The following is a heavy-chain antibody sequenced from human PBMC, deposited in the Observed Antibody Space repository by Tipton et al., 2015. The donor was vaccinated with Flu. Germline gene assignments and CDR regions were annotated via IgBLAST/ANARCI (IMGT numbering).Heavy chain of an antibody. CDR2: INHGGST. D-gene: IGHD3-3*02. CDR3: ARHFTAKNWFDP. Sequence: TLSLTCDVSGDSFTGYWWSWIRQFPGQGLEWIGEINHGGSTHYNPSLTGRVSISGDSSKNQLFLKLRSVTAADTAIYYCARHFTAKNWFDPWGQGVQVTVSS. J-gene: IGHJ5*02. CDR1: GDSFTGYW. V-gene: IGHV4-34*01.